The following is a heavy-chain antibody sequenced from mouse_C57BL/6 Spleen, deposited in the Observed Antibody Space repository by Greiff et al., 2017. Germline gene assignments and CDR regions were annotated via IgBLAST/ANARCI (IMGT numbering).Heavy chain of an antibody. CDR2: IDPETGGT. V-gene: IGHV1-15*01. Sequence: VQVVESGAELVRPGASVTLSCKASGYTFTDYEMHWVKQTPVHGLEWIGAIDPETGGTAYNQKFKGKAILTADKSSSTAYMELRSLTSEDSAVYYCTRDGTAYYFDYWGQGTTLTVSS. CDR3: TRDGTAYYFDY. CDR1: GYTFTDYE. J-gene: IGHJ2*01. D-gene: IGHD4-1*01.